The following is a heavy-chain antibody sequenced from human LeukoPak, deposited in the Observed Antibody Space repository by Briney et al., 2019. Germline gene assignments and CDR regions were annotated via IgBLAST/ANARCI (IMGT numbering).Heavy chain of an antibody. CDR1: GGTFSSYA. CDR3: AMAPRTVPAAIFEWFDP. D-gene: IGHD2-2*02. V-gene: IGHV1-69*05. J-gene: IGHJ5*02. Sequence: ASVKVSCKASGGTFSSYAISWVRQAPGQGLEWMGRIIPIFGTANYAQKFQGRVTITTDESTSTAYMELSSLRSEDTAVYYCAMAPRTVPAAIFEWFDPWGQRTLVTVSS. CDR2: IIPIFGTA.